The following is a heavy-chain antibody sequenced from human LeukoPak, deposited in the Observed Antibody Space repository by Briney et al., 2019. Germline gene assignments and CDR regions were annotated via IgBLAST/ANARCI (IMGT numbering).Heavy chain of an antibody. CDR3: AGSRGGYSYGYGEN. J-gene: IGHJ4*02. CDR1: GYTFTTYG. CDR2: INGYNGNT. Sequence: ASVKVSCKASGYTFTTYGISWVRQAPGQGLEWMGWINGYNGNTNYAQKLQGRVTMNTDTSTNTAYMELRSLTSDDTAVYYCAGSRGGYSYGYGENWGQGTLVTVSS. V-gene: IGHV1-18*01. D-gene: IGHD5-18*01.